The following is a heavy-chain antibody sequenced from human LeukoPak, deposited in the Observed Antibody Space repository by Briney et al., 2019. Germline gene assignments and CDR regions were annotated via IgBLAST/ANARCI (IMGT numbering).Heavy chain of an antibody. V-gene: IGHV3-23*01. CDR2: ISDTGGST. CDR3: AKALQTYGDFDS. CDR1: GFTFSSYA. J-gene: IGHJ4*02. Sequence: GGSLRLSCAASGFTFSSYAMSWVRQAPGKGLEWVSGISDTGGSTYYADSVKGRFTISRDESKNTLYLQMNSLRAEDTAVYYCAKALQTYGDFDSWGQGTLVTVSS. D-gene: IGHD4-17*01.